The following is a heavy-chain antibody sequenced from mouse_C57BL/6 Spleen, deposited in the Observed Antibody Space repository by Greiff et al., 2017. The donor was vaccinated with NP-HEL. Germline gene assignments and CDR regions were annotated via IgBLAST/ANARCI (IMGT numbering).Heavy chain of an antibody. Sequence: EVKLMESEGGLVQPGSSMKLSCTASGFTFSDYYMAWVRQVPEKGLEWVANINYDGSSTYYLDSLKSRFIISRDNAKNILYLQMSSLKSEDTATYYCARRYYSAYYFDYWGQGTTLTVSS. J-gene: IGHJ2*01. V-gene: IGHV5-16*02. CDR1: GFTFSDYY. CDR3: ARRYYSAYYFDY. D-gene: IGHD2-12*01. CDR2: INYDGSST.